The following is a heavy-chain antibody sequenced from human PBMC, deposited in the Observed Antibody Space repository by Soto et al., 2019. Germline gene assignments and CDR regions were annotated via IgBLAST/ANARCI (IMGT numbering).Heavy chain of an antibody. CDR2: IYYSGST. Sequence: SETLSLTCTVSGGSISSYYWSWIRQPPGKGLEWFGYIYYSGSTNYNPSLKSRVTISVDTSKNQFSLKLSSVTAADTAVYYCARDGYDILTGYFSRYYYGMDVWGQGTTVTVSS. CDR3: ARDGYDILTGYFSRYYYGMDV. D-gene: IGHD3-9*01. CDR1: GGSISSYY. J-gene: IGHJ6*02. V-gene: IGHV4-59*01.